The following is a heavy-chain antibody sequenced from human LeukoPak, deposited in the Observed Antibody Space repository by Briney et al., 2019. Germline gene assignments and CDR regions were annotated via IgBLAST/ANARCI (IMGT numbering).Heavy chain of an antibody. CDR2: ISYDGSNK. J-gene: IGHJ3*02. CDR1: GFTFSSHG. V-gene: IGHV3-30*03. CDR3: ATIVVVVAATPGLAFDI. Sequence: GGSLRLSCAASGFTFSSHGMHWVRQAPGKGLEWVAVISYDGSNKYYADSVKGRFTISRDNSKNTLYLQMNSLRAEDTAVYYCATIVVVVAATPGLAFDIWGQGTMVTVS. D-gene: IGHD2-15*01.